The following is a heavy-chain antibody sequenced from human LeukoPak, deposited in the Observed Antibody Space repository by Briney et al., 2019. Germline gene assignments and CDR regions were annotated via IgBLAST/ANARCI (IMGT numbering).Heavy chain of an antibody. D-gene: IGHD3-3*01. V-gene: IGHV3-11*04. J-gene: IGHJ4*02. CDR1: GFTFSDYY. Sequence: PGGSLRLSCAASGFTFSDYYMSWIRQAPGKGLEWVSYISSSGSTIYYADSVKGRFTISRDNAKNSLYLQMNSLRAEDTAVYYCARDPLRFLEWTYYFDYWGQGTLVTVSS. CDR3: ARDPLRFLEWTYYFDY. CDR2: ISSSGSTI.